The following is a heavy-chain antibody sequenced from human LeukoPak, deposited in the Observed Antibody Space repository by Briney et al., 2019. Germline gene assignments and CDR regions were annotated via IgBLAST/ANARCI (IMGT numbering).Heavy chain of an antibody. D-gene: IGHD3/OR15-3a*01. CDR3: AKDWTGTKPFDL. J-gene: IGHJ2*01. V-gene: IGHV3-23*01. CDR2: ISGSGIST. CDR1: GFTSSSYG. Sequence: GGSLRLSCAASGFTSSSYGMSWVRQAPGKGLEWVSGISGSGISTYYADSVKGRFTISRDNSKNTLYLQMNSLRAEDTAVYYCAKDWTGTKPFDLWGRGTLVTVSS.